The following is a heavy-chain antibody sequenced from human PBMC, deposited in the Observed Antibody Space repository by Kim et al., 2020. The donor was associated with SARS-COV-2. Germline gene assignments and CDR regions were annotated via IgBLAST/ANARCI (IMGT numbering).Heavy chain of an antibody. Sequence: LRSRLTISVDPSKTQFSLKLSSVTAADTAVYYCARPLYGSGSYPTPFDYWGQGTLVTVSS. V-gene: IGHV4-39*01. D-gene: IGHD3-10*01. CDR3: ARPLYGSGSYPTPFDY. J-gene: IGHJ4*02.